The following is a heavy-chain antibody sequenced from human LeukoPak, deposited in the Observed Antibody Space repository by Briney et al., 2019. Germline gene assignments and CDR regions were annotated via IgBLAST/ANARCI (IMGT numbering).Heavy chain of an antibody. CDR2: MNPNSGHT. V-gene: IGHV1-8*01. Sequence: ASVKVSCKASGYTFTSYDINWVRQATGQGLEWMGWMNPNSGHTGYAQKFQGRITMTRNTPISTAYMELSSLGSEDTAVYYCATVTRDCRRASCYNYWGQGTLVTVSS. CDR1: GYTFTSYD. D-gene: IGHD2-2*02. CDR3: ATVTRDCRRASCYNY. J-gene: IGHJ4*02.